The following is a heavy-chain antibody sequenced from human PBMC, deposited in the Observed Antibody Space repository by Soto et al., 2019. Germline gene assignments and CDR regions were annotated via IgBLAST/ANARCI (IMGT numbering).Heavy chain of an antibody. CDR3: TRDPPAAVAWAI. CDR2: IYSGGGT. J-gene: IGHJ4*02. CDR1: GFTVSNNY. V-gene: IGHV3-66*01. D-gene: IGHD6-19*01. Sequence: EVQLVESGGGLVQPGGSLRLSCAVSGFTVSNNYMNWVRQAPGKGLEWVSLIYSGGGTHYADSVKGRFTISRDSSKNTLYLQINSLGVEDTAVYYCTRDPPAAVAWAIWGQGTLVTVSS.